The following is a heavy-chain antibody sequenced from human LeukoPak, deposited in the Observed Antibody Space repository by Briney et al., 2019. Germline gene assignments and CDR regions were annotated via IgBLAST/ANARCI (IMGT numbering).Heavy chain of an antibody. V-gene: IGHV3-30-3*01. CDR3: ARGGPGGWFDP. D-gene: IGHD3-10*01. J-gene: IGHJ5*02. Sequence: GGSLRLSCAASGFTFSSYAMHWVRQAPGKGLEWVAVISYDGSNKYYADSVKGRFTISRDNSKNTLYLQMNSLRAEDTAVYYCARGGPGGWFDPWGQGTLVTVSS. CDR1: GFTFSSYA. CDR2: ISYDGSNK.